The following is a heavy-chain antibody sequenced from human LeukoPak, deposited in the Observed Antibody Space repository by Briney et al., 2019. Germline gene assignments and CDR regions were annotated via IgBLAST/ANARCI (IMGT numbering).Heavy chain of an antibody. CDR3: ARGPQVRPASENFDY. CDR2: INHSGST. J-gene: IGHJ4*02. CDR1: GGSFSSYY. D-gene: IGHD1-1*01. Sequence: SETLSLTCAVYGGSFSSYYWSWIRQPPGKGLEWIGEINHSGSTNYNPSLKSRVTISVDTSKNQFSLKLSSVTAADTAVYYCARGPQVRPASENFDYWGQGTLVTVSS. V-gene: IGHV4-34*01.